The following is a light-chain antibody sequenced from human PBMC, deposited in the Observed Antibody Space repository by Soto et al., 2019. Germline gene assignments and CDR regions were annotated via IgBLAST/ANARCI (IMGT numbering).Light chain of an antibody. J-gene: IGKJ2*01. V-gene: IGKV1-39*01. CDR2: AAS. Sequence: DIQMTQSPSSLSASVGDRVTITCRASQSISSYLNWYQQKPGKAPKLLIYAASSLQSGVPSRFSGSGSGTDFTLTISSLQPEDFATYYXQQXXSTPPTFGQGTKLEIK. CDR3: QQXXSTPPT. CDR1: QSISSY.